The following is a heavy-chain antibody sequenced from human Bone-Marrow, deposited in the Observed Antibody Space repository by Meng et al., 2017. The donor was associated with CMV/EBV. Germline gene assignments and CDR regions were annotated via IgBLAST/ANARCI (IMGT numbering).Heavy chain of an antibody. CDR1: GFTFTRFW. Sequence: GESLKISCAASGFTFTRFWMHWVRQAPGKGLEWVSRINNDGTDTGYADSVKGRFTISRDNAKNTLYLQMNSLRAEDTAVFYCARSYPNFYYSMDVWGQGTLVTVSS. D-gene: IGHD2-2*01. J-gene: IGHJ6*02. CDR3: ARSYPNFYYSMDV. V-gene: IGHV3-74*01. CDR2: INNDGTDT.